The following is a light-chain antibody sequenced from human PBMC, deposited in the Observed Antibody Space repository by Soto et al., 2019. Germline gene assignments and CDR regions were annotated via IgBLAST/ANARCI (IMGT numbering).Light chain of an antibody. CDR2: GAS. CDR1: QSVSNNY. J-gene: IGKJ1*01. V-gene: IGKV3-20*01. CDR3: QQYGSSGT. Sequence: IVLTLSPGTLSLSQGERATLSCSASQSVSNNYLAWYQQKPGQAPRLLIYGASNRATGIPDRFSGSGSGTDFTLTISRLEPEDFAVYYCQQYGSSGTFGQGTKVDIK.